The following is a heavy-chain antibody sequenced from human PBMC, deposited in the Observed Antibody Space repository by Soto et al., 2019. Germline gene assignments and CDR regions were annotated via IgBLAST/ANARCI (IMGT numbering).Heavy chain of an antibody. Sequence: PSQTLSLTCAISGDSVSSNSAIWNWIRQSPSRGLEWPGRTYYRSKWYNNYAESVKGRITINPDTSKNQFSLQLNSVTPEDTAVYYCSTWHFDYWGQGTLVTVSS. V-gene: IGHV6-1*01. CDR3: STWHFDY. CDR1: GDSVSSNSAI. J-gene: IGHJ4*02. CDR2: TYYRSKWYN.